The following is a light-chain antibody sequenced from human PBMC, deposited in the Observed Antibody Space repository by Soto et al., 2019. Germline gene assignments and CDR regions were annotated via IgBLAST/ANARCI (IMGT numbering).Light chain of an antibody. CDR2: GAS. CDR1: QSVISSY. CDR3: QQYNNWPRGT. J-gene: IGKJ1*01. Sequence: EVVLTQSPGTLSLSPGERATLSCRASQSVISSYLAWYQHKPGQAPRLLIYGASTRATGIPARFSGSGSGTEFTLTISSLQSEDFAVYYCQQYNNWPRGTFGQGTKVDIK. V-gene: IGKV3-15*01.